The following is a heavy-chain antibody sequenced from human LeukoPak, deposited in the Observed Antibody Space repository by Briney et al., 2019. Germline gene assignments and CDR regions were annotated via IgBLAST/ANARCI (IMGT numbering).Heavy chain of an antibody. J-gene: IGHJ4*02. Sequence: ASVNVSCKASGYTFSNYVISWVRQAPGQGLEWMGWISAYNGNTNYAQKVQGRVTMTTDTSTSTVHMELRSLISDDTAMYYCARVGSGWSIEYWGPRTLVTVSS. CDR1: GYTFSNYV. D-gene: IGHD6-19*01. V-gene: IGHV1-18*01. CDR2: ISAYNGNT. CDR3: ARVGSGWSIEY.